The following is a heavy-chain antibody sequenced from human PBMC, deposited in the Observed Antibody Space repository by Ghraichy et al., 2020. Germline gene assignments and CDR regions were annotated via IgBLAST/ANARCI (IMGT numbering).Heavy chain of an antibody. V-gene: IGHV4-34*01. J-gene: IGHJ3*02. D-gene: IGHD5-18*01. CDR3: ARARRGYSYGLGAFDI. CDR2: INHSGST. CDR1: GGSFSGYY. Sequence: SETLSLTCAVYGGSFSGYYWSWIRQPPGKGLEWIGEINHSGSTNYNPSLKSRVTISVDTSKNQFSLKLSSVTAADTAVYYCARARRGYSYGLGAFDIWGQGTMVTVSS.